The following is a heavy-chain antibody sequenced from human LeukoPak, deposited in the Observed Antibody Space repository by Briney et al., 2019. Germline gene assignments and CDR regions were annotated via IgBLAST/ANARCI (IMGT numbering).Heavy chain of an antibody. CDR1: GGSISSYY. J-gene: IGHJ6*03. D-gene: IGHD3-10*01. CDR3: ARRVGRWFGERAYYYNYMDV. CDR2: IYYSGST. Sequence: SETLSLTCTVSGGSISSYYWSWIRQPPGKGLEWIGYIYYSGSTNYNPSLKSRVTISVDTSKSQFSLKLSSVTAADTAVYYCARRVGRWFGERAYYYNYMDVWGKGTTVTISS. V-gene: IGHV4-59*01.